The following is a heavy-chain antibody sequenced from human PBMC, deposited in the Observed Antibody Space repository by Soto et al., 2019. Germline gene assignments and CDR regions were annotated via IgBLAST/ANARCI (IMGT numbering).Heavy chain of an antibody. V-gene: IGHV4-31*03. Sequence: TLSLTCTVSGGSISSGGYYWSWIRQHPGKSLVLIGFIYYSGSTYYNPSLKSRVTISVDTSKNQFSLKLSSVTAADTAVYYCARVLRGYRNAIALNWFDPWGQGTLVTVSS. CDR3: ARVLRGYRNAIALNWFDP. CDR2: IYYSGST. D-gene: IGHD5-18*01. CDR1: GGSISSGGYY. J-gene: IGHJ5*02.